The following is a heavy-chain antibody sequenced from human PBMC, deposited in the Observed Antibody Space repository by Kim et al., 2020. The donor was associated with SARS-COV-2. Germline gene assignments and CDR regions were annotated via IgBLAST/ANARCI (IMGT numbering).Heavy chain of an antibody. D-gene: IGHD1-26*01. Sequence: SETLSLTCTVSGGSISSSSYYWGWIRQPPGKGLERIGSSSYSGSTYYNPSLKSRVTISVDTSKNQFSLKLSSVTAADMAMYYCTRGKLLPDYWGQGTHGTLSS. CDR3: TRGKLLPDY. J-gene: IGHJ4*02. CDR2: SSYSGST. CDR1: GGSISSSSYY. V-gene: IGHV4-39*07.